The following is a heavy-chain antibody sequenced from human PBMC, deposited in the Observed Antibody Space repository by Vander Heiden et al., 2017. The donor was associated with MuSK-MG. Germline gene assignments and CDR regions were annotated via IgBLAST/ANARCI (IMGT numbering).Heavy chain of an antibody. CDR2: ISAYNDNT. Sequence: TFTNYAINWVREAPGQGLEWLGWISAYNDNTNYAQKFQGRLTMTTDTSTSTAYMELRSLGFDDTAVYYGARDVPTGYYDCLTGNYRTSWVDDGGKGTMVTVSS. CDR3: ARDVPTGYYDCLTGNYRTSWVDD. CDR1: TFTNYA. D-gene: IGHD3-9*01. V-gene: IGHV1-18*01. J-gene: IGHJ4*01.